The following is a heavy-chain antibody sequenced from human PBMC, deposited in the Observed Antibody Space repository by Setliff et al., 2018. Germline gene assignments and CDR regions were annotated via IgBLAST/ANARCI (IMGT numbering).Heavy chain of an antibody. CDR3: ARDGGEY. CDR1: GFTFGDYA. D-gene: IGHD3-16*01. J-gene: IGHJ4*02. V-gene: IGHV3-49*04. CDR2: IRSKAYGGTT. Sequence: GGSLRLSCTASGFTFGDYAMSWVRQAPGKGLEWVGFIRSKAYGGTTEYAASVKGRFAISRDDSKSIAYLQMNSLKTEDTAVYYCARDGGEYWGQGTLVTVSS.